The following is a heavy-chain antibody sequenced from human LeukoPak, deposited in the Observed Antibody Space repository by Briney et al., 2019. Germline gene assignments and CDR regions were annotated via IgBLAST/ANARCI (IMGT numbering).Heavy chain of an antibody. Sequence: GGSLRLSCGASGITFTSYAMNWVRQSPGMKLDGVAPTSGSGSGTYYADSVKCLCTISRDKSKHTLYLQMNSLRTEDTAEYYCAKDSNGWYQRGSNYVDYWGQGTLVTVSS. V-gene: IGHV3-23*01. CDR1: GITFTSYA. CDR3: AKDSNGWYQRGSNYVDY. J-gene: IGHJ4*02. D-gene: IGHD6-19*01. CDR2: TSGSGSGT.